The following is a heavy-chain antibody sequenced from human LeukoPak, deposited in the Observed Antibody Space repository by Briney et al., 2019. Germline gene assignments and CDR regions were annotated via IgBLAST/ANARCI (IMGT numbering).Heavy chain of an antibody. CDR2: IYSGGST. Sequence: SGGSLRLSCAASGFTVSSNYMSWVRQAPGKGLAWVSVIYSGGSTYYADSVKGRFTISRDNSKNTLYLQMNSLRAEDTAVYYCARDLPGADAFDIWGQGTMVTVSS. CDR3: ARDLPGADAFDI. J-gene: IGHJ3*02. CDR1: GFTVSSNY. D-gene: IGHD3-10*01. V-gene: IGHV3-53*01.